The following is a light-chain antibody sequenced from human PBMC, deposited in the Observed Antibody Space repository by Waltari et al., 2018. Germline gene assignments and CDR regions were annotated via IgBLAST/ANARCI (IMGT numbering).Light chain of an antibody. CDR2: EAS. V-gene: IGKV1-5*03. CDR1: QSISKW. J-gene: IGKJ4*01. Sequence: DIRMTQSPSTLSASAGDRVIISCRASQSISKWLAWYQQKPGKAPKLLIYEASTLQSGVPSRFSGTGSGTDFTLTISSLQPDVFATYYCQQYNSYSLLTFGGGTKVEIK. CDR3: QQYNSYSLLT.